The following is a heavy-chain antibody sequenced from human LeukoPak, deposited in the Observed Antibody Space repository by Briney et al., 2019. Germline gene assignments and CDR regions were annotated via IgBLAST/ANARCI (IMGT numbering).Heavy chain of an antibody. D-gene: IGHD2-2*01. CDR1: GFTFSSYA. Sequence: PGGSLRLSCSASGFTFSSYAMSWVRQAPGKGLEWVSGISASGGRTYYADSVKGRFTISRDNSKNTLYLQMSSLRAEDTALYYCAKDLRVWIGGYCSSTSCFFGDYWGQGTLVTVSS. V-gene: IGHV3-23*01. J-gene: IGHJ4*02. CDR3: AKDLRVWIGGYCSSTSCFFGDY. CDR2: ISASGGRT.